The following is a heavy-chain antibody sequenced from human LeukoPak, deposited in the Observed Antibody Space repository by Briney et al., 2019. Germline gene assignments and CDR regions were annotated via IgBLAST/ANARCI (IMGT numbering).Heavy chain of an antibody. D-gene: IGHD2/OR15-2a*01. CDR3: ARARGSSTTYYYHYMDV. V-gene: IGHV3-48*03. Sequence: GGSLRLSCAASGFTFSSYEMNWVRQAPGKGLEWVSYISSSGSTIYYADSVKGRFTISRDNAKNSLYLQMNSLRAEDTALYYCARARGSSTTYYYHYMDVWGKGTTVTVSS. J-gene: IGHJ6*03. CDR2: ISSSGSTI. CDR1: GFTFSSYE.